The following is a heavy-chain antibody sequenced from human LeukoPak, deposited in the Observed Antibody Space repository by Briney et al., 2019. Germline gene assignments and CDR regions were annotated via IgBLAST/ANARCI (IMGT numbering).Heavy chain of an antibody. Sequence: ASETLSLTCTVSGGSISSGGYYWSWIRQHPGKGLEWIGYIYYSGSTYYNPSLKSRVTISVDTSKNQLSLKLSSVTAADTAVYYCARDPRYCSGGSCYSGGPDYWGQGTLVTVSS. J-gene: IGHJ4*02. V-gene: IGHV4-31*03. D-gene: IGHD2-15*01. CDR2: IYYSGST. CDR3: ARDPRYCSGGSCYSGGPDY. CDR1: GGSISSGGYY.